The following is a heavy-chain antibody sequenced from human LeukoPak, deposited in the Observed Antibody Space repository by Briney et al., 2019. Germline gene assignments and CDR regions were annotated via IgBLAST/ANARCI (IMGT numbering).Heavy chain of an antibody. CDR1: GFTFSSYE. CDR2: ISSSGNTI. CDR3: ARGARSGAFDI. Sequence: GGSLRLSCAASGFTFSSYEMNWVRQAPGKGLEWVSYISSSGNTIYYADSVKGRFTISRDNAKNSLYLQMNSLRAEDTAVYYCARGARSGAFDIWGQGTMVTVSS. D-gene: IGHD3-10*01. V-gene: IGHV3-48*03. J-gene: IGHJ3*02.